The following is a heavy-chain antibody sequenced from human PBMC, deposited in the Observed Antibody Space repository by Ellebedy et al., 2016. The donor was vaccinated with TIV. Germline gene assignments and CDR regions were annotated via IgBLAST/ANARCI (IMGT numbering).Heavy chain of an antibody. V-gene: IGHV1-2*02. Sequence: AASVKVSCKASGYTFTGYYMHWVRQAPGQGLEWMGWINPNSGGTNYAQKFQGRVTMTRDTSISTAYMELSRLRSDDTAVYYCARADPQSRITFGGVIVRGPDYWGQGTLVTVSS. D-gene: IGHD3-16*02. CDR1: GYTFTGYY. CDR2: INPNSGGT. CDR3: ARADPQSRITFGGVIVRGPDY. J-gene: IGHJ4*02.